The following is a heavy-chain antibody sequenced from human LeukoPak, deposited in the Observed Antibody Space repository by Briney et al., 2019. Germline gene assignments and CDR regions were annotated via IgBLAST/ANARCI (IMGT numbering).Heavy chain of an antibody. D-gene: IGHD3-3*01. CDR3: ARIAHAKRSLYYDFWSGYYPTYYYYYMDV. Sequence: HWASVKVSCKASGYTFTGYYMHWVRQAPGQGLEWMGWINPNSGGTNYAQKFQGRVTMTRDTSISTAYMELSRLRSDDTAVYYCARIAHAKRSLYYDFWSGYYPTYYYYYMDVWGKGTTVTVSS. CDR1: GYTFTGYY. CDR2: INPNSGGT. V-gene: IGHV1-2*02. J-gene: IGHJ6*03.